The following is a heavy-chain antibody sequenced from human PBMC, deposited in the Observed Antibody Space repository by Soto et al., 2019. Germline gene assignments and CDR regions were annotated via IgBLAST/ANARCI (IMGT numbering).Heavy chain of an antibody. D-gene: IGHD6-25*01. CDR1: GFTFSSYA. CDR2: ISYDGSNK. J-gene: IGHJ4*02. V-gene: IGHV3-30-3*01. Sequence: QVQLVESGGGVVQPGRSLRLSCAASGFTFSSYAMHWVRQAPGKGLEWVAVISYDGSNKYYADSVKRRFTISRDNSKNTLYLQMNSLRAEDTAVYYCARGSLYDGIPAGSPCFDYWGQGTLVTVSS. CDR3: ARGSLYDGIPAGSPCFDY.